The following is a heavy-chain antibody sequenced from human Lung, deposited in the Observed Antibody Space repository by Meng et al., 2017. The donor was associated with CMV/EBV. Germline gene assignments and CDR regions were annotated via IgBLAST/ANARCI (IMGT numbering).Heavy chain of an antibody. CDR1: GFTFNTYA. J-gene: IGHJ6*02. CDR3: VKGIYPRTYYYYYYGLDV. Sequence: GESLKISCAASGFTFNTYAMHWVRQAPGKGLEWVAFIRFDASNKYYADSVKGRFTISRDNFKNTLFLQMNSLRPEDTAVYYCVKGIYPRTYYYYYYGLDVWGQGTSVTGSS. D-gene: IGHD1-7*01. CDR2: IRFDASNK. V-gene: IGHV3-30*02.